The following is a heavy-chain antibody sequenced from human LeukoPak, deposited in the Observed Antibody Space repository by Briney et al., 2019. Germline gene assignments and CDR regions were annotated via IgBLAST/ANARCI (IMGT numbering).Heavy chain of an antibody. CDR1: GGSISSYY. CDR3: ASGKSSGWYRGWYFDY. CDR2: IYYSGST. J-gene: IGHJ4*02. Sequence: PSETLSLTCTVSGGSISSYYWSWIRQPPGKGLEWIGYIYYSGSTNYNPSLKSRVTISVDTSKNQFSLKLSSVTAADTAVYYCASGKSSGWYRGWYFDYWGQGTLVTVSS. D-gene: IGHD6-19*01. V-gene: IGHV4-59*01.